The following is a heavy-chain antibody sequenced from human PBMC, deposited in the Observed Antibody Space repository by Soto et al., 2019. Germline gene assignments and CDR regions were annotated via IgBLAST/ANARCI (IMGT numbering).Heavy chain of an antibody. CDR2: ISGSGGST. V-gene: IGHV3-23*01. Sequence: EVQLLESGGGLVQPGGSLRLSCAASGFTFSSYAMSWVRQAPGRGLEWVSAISGSGGSTYYADSVKGRFTISRDNSENTLYLQMNSLRAEDMVVYYCAKEVGARRLGELSWFDYWGQGTLVTVSS. CDR3: AKEVGARRLGELSWFDY. CDR1: GFTFSSYA. J-gene: IGHJ4*02. D-gene: IGHD3-16*02.